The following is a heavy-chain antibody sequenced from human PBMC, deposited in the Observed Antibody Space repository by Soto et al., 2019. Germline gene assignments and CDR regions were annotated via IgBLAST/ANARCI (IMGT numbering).Heavy chain of an antibody. Sequence: SLTCTVSGGSISSGGYYWSWIRQHPGKGLEWIGYIYYSGSTYYNPPLKSRVTISVDTSKNQFSLKLSSVTAADTAVYYCAREADDCSSTSCYSYWGQGTLVTVSS. J-gene: IGHJ4*02. D-gene: IGHD2-2*01. CDR3: AREADDCSSTSCYSY. V-gene: IGHV4-31*03. CDR1: GGSISSGGYY. CDR2: IYYSGST.